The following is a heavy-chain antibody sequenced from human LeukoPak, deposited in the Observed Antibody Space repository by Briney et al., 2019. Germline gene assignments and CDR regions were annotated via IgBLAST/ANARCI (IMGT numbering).Heavy chain of an antibody. V-gene: IGHV3-74*01. Sequence: GGSLRLSCAASGFTFSSYWMHWVRQAPGKGLVWVSRINSDGSSTSYADSVKGRFTISRDSAKTSLYLQMNNLRAEDTALYYCASSRYLYYFHFWGQGTQVSVSS. CDR2: INSDGSST. CDR1: GFTFSSYW. J-gene: IGHJ4*02. CDR3: ASSRYLYYFHF. D-gene: IGHD2-15*01.